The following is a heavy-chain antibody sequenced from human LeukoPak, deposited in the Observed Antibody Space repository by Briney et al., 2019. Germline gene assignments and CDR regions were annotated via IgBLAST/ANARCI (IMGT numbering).Heavy chain of an antibody. CDR2: ISGSGGST. D-gene: IGHD3-22*01. V-gene: IGHV3-23*01. Sequence: GGSLRLSCAAPGFTFSSYAMSWVRQAPGKGLEWVSAISGSGGSTYYADSVKGRFTISRDNSKNTLYLQMNSLRAEDTAVYYCAKAPADSSGYYQTWGQGTLVTVSS. CDR3: AKAPADSSGYYQT. J-gene: IGHJ5*02. CDR1: GFTFSSYA.